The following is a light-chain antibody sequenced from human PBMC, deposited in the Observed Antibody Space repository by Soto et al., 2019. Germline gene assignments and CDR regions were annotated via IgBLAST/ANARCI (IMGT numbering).Light chain of an antibody. CDR1: QSISSY. CDR2: AAS. V-gene: IGKV1-39*01. J-gene: IGKJ4*01. CDR3: QQSYRTPLT. Sequence: DIQMTQSPSSLSASVGDRVTITCRASQSISSYLNWYQQKPGKAPKLLIYAASSLQSGVPSRFSGSGSGTDFTLTISSLQPEDFAPYYCQQSYRTPLTFGGGTKVDIK.